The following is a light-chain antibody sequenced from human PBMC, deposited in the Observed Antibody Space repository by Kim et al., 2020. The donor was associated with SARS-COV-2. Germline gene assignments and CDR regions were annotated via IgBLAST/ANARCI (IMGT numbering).Light chain of an antibody. CDR1: QSVNSRF. J-gene: IGKJ1*01. Sequence: GPLSLSPGERATLSCRASQSVNSRFLAWYQQKPGQAPRLLIYGASSRATGIPDRFSGSGSGTDFTLTISRLEPEDFAVYYCQVWTFGQGTKVDIK. V-gene: IGKV3-20*01. CDR2: GAS. CDR3: QVWT.